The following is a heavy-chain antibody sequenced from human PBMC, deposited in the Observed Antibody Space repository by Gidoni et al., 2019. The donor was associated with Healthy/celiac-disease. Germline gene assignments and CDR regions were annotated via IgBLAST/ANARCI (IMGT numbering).Heavy chain of an antibody. Sequence: EVQLLESGGGLVQPGGSLRLSCAASGFPFSSYAMSWVRQAPGKGLEWVSAISGSGGSTYYADSVKGRFTISRDNSKNTLYLQMNSLRAEDTAVYYCAKDLNMVRGADDYWGQGTLVTVSS. J-gene: IGHJ4*02. CDR2: ISGSGGST. CDR1: GFPFSSYA. CDR3: AKDLNMVRGADDY. D-gene: IGHD3-10*01. V-gene: IGHV3-23*01.